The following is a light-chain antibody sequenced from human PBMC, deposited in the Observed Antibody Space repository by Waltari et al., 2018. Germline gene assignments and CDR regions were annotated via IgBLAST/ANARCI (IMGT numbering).Light chain of an antibody. CDR2: RNN. V-gene: IGLV1-47*01. J-gene: IGLJ2*01. CDR3: AAWDDSLSGVV. Sequence: QSVLTQPPSASGTPGQRVTTSCSGSSSNIGSNFVYWYQHLPGTTPKLLIYRNNQRPSGVPDRFSGSQSGTSASLAISGLRSEDEADYYCAAWDDSLSGVVFGGGTKLTVL. CDR1: SSNIGSNF.